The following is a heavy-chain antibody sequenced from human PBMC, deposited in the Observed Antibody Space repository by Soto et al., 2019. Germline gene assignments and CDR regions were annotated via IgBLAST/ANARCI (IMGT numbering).Heavy chain of an antibody. V-gene: IGHV1-18*01. CDR3: AREALYSSGWYYSDY. D-gene: IGHD6-13*01. CDR2: ISAYNGNT. Sequence: EASVKVSCKASGYTFNTYGINWVRQAPGQGLEWMGWISAYNGNTNYAEKVRGRVTMTTDTSTSTAYMELRSLRSDDTAVYYCAREALYSSGWYYSDYWGQGTPVTV. J-gene: IGHJ4*02. CDR1: GYTFNTYG.